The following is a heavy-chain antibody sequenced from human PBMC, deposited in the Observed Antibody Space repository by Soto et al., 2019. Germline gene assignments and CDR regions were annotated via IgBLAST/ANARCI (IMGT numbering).Heavy chain of an antibody. CDR3: AILTTFSDYGMDV. J-gene: IGHJ6*02. CDR2: ISYDGSNK. D-gene: IGHD3-9*01. Sequence: QVQLVESGGGVVQPGRSLRLSCAASGFTFSSYAMHWVRQAPGKGLEWVAVISYDGSNKYYADSVKGRFTISRDNTKNTLYLQMNSLRAEDTAVYYFAILTTFSDYGMDVWGQGTTVTVSS. V-gene: IGHV3-30-3*01. CDR1: GFTFSSYA.